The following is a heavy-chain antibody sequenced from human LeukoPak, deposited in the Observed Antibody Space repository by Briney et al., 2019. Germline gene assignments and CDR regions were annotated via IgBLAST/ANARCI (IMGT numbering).Heavy chain of an antibody. CDR3: ARDLRSHSSGYYYPRSDYYYGMDV. J-gene: IGHJ6*02. CDR2: IYTSGST. D-gene: IGHD3-22*01. CDR1: GGSISRYY. V-gene: IGHV4-4*07. Sequence: SDTLSLARPVSGGSISRYYWSWIRQPAGKGLEWIGRIYTSGSTNYNPSLKSRVTMSVDTSKTQFSLKLSSVTAADPAVYYCARDLRSHSSGYYYPRSDYYYGMDVWGQGTTVTVSS.